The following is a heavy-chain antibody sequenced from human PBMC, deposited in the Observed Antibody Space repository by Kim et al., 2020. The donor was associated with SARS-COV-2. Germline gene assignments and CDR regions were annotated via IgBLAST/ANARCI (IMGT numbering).Heavy chain of an antibody. CDR3: ARDFGFVEDDEFDN. J-gene: IGHJ3*02. CDR2: IWGDGSNK. CDR1: GFTFSSYA. D-gene: IGHD3-3*01. Sequence: GGSLRLSCAASGFTFSSYAMRWVRQAPGKGLEWVAVIWGDGSNKYYAGSVKGRFTISRDNSKNTMYLQMNSLRAEDTAVYYCARDFGFVEDDEFDNWGQGTMVTVSS. V-gene: IGHV3-33*08.